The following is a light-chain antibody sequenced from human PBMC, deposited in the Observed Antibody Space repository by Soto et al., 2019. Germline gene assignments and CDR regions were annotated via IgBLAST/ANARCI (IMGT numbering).Light chain of an antibody. CDR3: QQYNNWPPIT. CDR1: QSVSSN. J-gene: IGKJ5*01. V-gene: IGKV3D-15*01. Sequence: DMVMTQSPATLSVSPGERATPSCRASQSVSSNLAWYQQKPGQAPRLLIYGASTRATGIPARFSGSGSGTDFTLTIRSLQSEDFAVYYCQQYNNWPPITFGQGTRLEIK. CDR2: GAS.